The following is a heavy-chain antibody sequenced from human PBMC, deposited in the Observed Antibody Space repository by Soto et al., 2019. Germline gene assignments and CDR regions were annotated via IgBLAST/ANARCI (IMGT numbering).Heavy chain of an antibody. CDR3: VSQRTTVPTHACFDY. Sequence: SETLSLTCTVSGGSVTNSSYYWGWIRQSPGKGLEWIGSVYYRGRSYSKSSVKSRVTISVDTSKNRFSLSLNSVTASDTAVYFCVSQRTTVPTHACFDYWGPGALVTVSS. D-gene: IGHD4-17*01. J-gene: IGHJ4*02. CDR2: VYYRGRS. CDR1: GGSVTNSSYY. V-gene: IGHV4-39*01.